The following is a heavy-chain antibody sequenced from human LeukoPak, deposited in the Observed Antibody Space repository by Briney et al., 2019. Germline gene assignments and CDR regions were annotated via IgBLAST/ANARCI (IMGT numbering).Heavy chain of an antibody. CDR2: ISSSSSTI. CDR1: GFTFSSYC. J-gene: IGHJ4*02. Sequence: PGGSLRLSCAASGFTFSSYCMNWVRQAPGKGLEWVSYISSSSSTIYYADSVKGRFTISRDNAKNSLYLRMNSLRDEDTAVYYCARDRYSSGWYYFDYWGQGTLVTVSS. V-gene: IGHV3-48*02. D-gene: IGHD6-19*01. CDR3: ARDRYSSGWYYFDY.